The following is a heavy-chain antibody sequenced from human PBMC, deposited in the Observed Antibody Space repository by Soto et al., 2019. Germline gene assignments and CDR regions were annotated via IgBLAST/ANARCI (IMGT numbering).Heavy chain of an antibody. Sequence: GASVKVSCKASGGTFSSYTISWVRQAPGQGLEWMGRIIPILGIANYAQKFQGRVTITADKSTSTAYMELSSLRSEDTAVYYCARDSGYGSGITYWGQGTLVTVSS. CDR1: GGTFSSYT. D-gene: IGHD5-12*01. V-gene: IGHV1-69*02. CDR3: ARDSGYGSGITY. J-gene: IGHJ4*02. CDR2: IIPILGIA.